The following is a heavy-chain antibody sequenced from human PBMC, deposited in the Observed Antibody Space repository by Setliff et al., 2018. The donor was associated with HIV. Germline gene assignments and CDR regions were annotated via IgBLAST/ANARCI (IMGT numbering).Heavy chain of an antibody. CDR1: GYTFTSYY. CDR3: ARAAISTIFGVVKNPHNYYMDV. J-gene: IGHJ6*03. CDR2: INANKGNT. V-gene: IGHV1-3*01. D-gene: IGHD3-3*01. Sequence: GASVKVSCKASGYTFTSYYMHWVRQAPGQGLEWMGWINANKGNTKYSQKFQGRVTITRDTSASTAYMGLSSLRSEDTAVYYCARAAISTIFGVVKNPHNYYMDVWGKGTTVTVSS.